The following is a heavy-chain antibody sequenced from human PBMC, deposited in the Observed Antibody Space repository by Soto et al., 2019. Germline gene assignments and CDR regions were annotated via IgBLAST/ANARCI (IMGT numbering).Heavy chain of an antibody. Sequence: GESLKISCKGSGYSFTRYWIGWVRQMPGKGLEWMGIIYPGDSDTRYSPSFQGQVTISADKSISTAYLQWSSLKASDTAMYYCASPLGSCSGGSCYLGYWGQGTLVTVSS. J-gene: IGHJ4*02. CDR3: ASPLGSCSGGSCYLGY. V-gene: IGHV5-51*01. D-gene: IGHD2-15*01. CDR1: GYSFTRYW. CDR2: IYPGDSDT.